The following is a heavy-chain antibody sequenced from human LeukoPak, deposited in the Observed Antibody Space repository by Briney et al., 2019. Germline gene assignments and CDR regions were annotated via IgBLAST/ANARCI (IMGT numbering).Heavy chain of an antibody. CDR2: VYPGDSDT. V-gene: IGHV5-51*01. CDR1: GYSFSSYW. Sequence: GESLKISCKGSGYSFSSYWIGWVRQMPGKGLEWMGIVYPGDSDTRYSPSFQGQVTISADKSISTAYLQWSSLKASDTAMYYCARPRDGYNYVFDYWGQGTLVTVSS. J-gene: IGHJ4*02. D-gene: IGHD5-24*01. CDR3: ARPRDGYNYVFDY.